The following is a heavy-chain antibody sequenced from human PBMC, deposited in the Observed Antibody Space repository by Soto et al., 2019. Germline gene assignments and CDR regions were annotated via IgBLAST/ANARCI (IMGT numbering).Heavy chain of an antibody. Sequence: QVQLQESGPGLVKPSQTLSLTCTVSGGSISSGGYYWSWIRQHPGKGLEWIGYIYYSGSTYYNPSLKSRVTISIDSSKNQFSLKLSSVTAADTAVYYCARGGYYFYYGMDVWGQGTTVTVSS. J-gene: IGHJ6*02. CDR2: IYYSGST. CDR1: GGSISSGGYY. V-gene: IGHV4-31*03. CDR3: ARGGYYFYYGMDV. D-gene: IGHD3-16*01.